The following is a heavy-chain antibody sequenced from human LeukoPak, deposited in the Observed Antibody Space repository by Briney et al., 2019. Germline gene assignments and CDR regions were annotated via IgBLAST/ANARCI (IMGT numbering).Heavy chain of an antibody. CDR2: IKQDGSEK. Sequence: GESLRLSCAASGFTFSSYWMSWVRQAPGKGLEWVANIKQDGSEKYYVDSVKGRFTISRDNAKNSLYLQMNSLRAEDTAVYYCARDDCSSISCYHNWFDPWGQGTLVTVSS. CDR1: GFTFSSYW. D-gene: IGHD2-2*01. V-gene: IGHV3-7*01. J-gene: IGHJ5*02. CDR3: ARDDCSSISCYHNWFDP.